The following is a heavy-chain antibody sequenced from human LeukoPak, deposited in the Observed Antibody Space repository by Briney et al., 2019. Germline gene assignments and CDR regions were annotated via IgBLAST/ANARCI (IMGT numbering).Heavy chain of an antibody. V-gene: IGHV4-39*07. J-gene: IGHJ3*01. Sequence: NPSETLSLTCTVSGGSISGSGYYWGWVRQAPGKGLEWIGSIYYSGSTYYNPSLKSRVTISVDTSKNQFSLKLSSVTAADTAVYYCARDPGYYGSETWGQGTMVTVSS. CDR1: GGSISGSGYY. CDR2: IYYSGST. D-gene: IGHD3-10*01. CDR3: ARDPGYYGSET.